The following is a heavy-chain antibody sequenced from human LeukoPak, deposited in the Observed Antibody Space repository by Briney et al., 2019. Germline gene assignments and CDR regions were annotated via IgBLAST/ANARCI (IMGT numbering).Heavy chain of an antibody. Sequence: GGSLRLSCAASGFTFSSYAMSWVRQAPGKGLDWVGFIRSKGYGGTTEYAASVKGRFTISRDDSKSIAYLQMNSLKSEDTAVYYCTRGPTGRWLYYGMDVWGQGTTVIVSS. D-gene: IGHD5-24*01. J-gene: IGHJ6*02. CDR2: IRSKGYGGTT. CDR3: TRGPTGRWLYYGMDV. CDR1: GFTFSSYA. V-gene: IGHV3-49*04.